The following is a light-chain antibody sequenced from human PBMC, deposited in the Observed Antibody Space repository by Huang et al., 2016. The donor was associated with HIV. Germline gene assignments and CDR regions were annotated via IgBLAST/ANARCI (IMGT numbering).Light chain of an antibody. CDR2: GTS. V-gene: IGKV3-15*01. CDR1: QSVTHS. J-gene: IGKJ1*01. CDR3: QQYHYWPPVT. Sequence: IVMTQSPDTLSVSPGERATLSCRAGQSVTHSLAEYQQKPGQAPRLLIYGTSTRATGIPGRFSGSGAGTECTLTISSLQSDDFGVYYCQQYHYWPPVTFGQGTKVEI.